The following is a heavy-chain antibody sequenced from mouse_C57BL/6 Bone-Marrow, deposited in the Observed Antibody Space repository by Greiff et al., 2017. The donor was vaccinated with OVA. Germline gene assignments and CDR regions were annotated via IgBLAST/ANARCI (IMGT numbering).Heavy chain of an antibody. V-gene: IGHV1-47*01. CDR3: ARGDYYGSGPFAY. CDR1: GYTFTTYP. Sequence: VQLQESGAELVKPGASVKMSCKASGYTFTTYPIEWMKQNHGKSLEWIGNFHPYNDDTKYNEKFKGKATLTVDKYSSTVYLELSRLTSADSAVYYCARGDYYGSGPFAYWGQGTLVTVSA. D-gene: IGHD1-1*01. J-gene: IGHJ3*01. CDR2: FHPYNDDT.